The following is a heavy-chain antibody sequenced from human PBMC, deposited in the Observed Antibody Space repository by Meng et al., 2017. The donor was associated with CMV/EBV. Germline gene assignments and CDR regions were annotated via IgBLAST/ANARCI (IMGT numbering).Heavy chain of an antibody. CDR2: IKQDGSEK. J-gene: IGHJ6*02. Sequence: LSLTCAASGVTFSSYSMNWVRQAPGKGLEWVANIKQDGSEKYYVDSVKGRFTISRDNAKNSLYLQMNSLRAEDTAVYYCARPLHYDFWSGYYPSGTYYYYGMDVWVQGTTVTVSS. CDR1: GVTFSSYS. V-gene: IGHV3-7*01. D-gene: IGHD3-3*01. CDR3: ARPLHYDFWSGYYPSGTYYYYGMDV.